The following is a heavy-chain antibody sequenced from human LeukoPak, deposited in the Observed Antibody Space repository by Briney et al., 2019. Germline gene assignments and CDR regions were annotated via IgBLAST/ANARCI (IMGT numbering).Heavy chain of an antibody. CDR3: ARDPGVVVPATSDY. CDR2: ISAYNGNT. D-gene: IGHD2-2*01. Sequence: ASVKVSCKASGYTFSSYGIDWVRQAPGQGLEWMGWISAYNGNTNYAQKLQGRVTMTTDTSTSTAYMELRSLRSDDTAVYYCARDPGVVVPATSDYWGQGTLVTVSS. V-gene: IGHV1-18*01. CDR1: GYTFSSYG. J-gene: IGHJ4*02.